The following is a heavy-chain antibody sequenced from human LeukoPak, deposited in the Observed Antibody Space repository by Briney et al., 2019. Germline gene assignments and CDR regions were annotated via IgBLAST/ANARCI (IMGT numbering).Heavy chain of an antibody. CDR3: ARVGGDSSGYRAGFDY. J-gene: IGHJ4*02. Sequence: PSETLSLTCAVYGGSFSGYYWSWIRQPPGKGLEWIGEINHSGSTNYNPSLKSRVTISVDTSKNQLSLKLSSVTAADTAVYYCARVGGDSSGYRAGFDYWGQGTLVTVSS. D-gene: IGHD3-22*01. CDR1: GGSFSGYY. CDR2: INHSGST. V-gene: IGHV4-34*01.